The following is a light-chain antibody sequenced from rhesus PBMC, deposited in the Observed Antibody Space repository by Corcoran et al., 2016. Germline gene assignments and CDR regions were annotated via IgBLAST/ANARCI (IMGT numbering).Light chain of an antibody. CDR2: KAS. CDR1: ENVNNF. CDR3: QHGYGTPFT. V-gene: IGKV1-74*01. J-gene: IGKJ3*01. Sequence: DIQMTQSPSSLSASVGDRVTITCRASENVNNFLNWYQQKQGKAPNLLIYKASTLESGVPSRFSGSGSGTDYTFTISSLQPEDVATYYCQHGYGTPFTFGPGTKLDIK.